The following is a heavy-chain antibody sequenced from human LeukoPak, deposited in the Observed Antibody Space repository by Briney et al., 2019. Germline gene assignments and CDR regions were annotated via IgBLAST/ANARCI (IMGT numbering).Heavy chain of an antibody. V-gene: IGHV4-39*01. CDR3: ARVWDTAFDY. CDR2: IYYSGST. CDR1: GGSISSSSYY. Sequence: SETLSLTCTVSGGSISSSSYYWGWIRQPPGKGLEWIGSIYYSGSTYYNPSLKSRVTISVDTSKNQFSLKLSSVTAADTAVYYCARVWDTAFDYWGQGTLVTVSS. D-gene: IGHD5-18*01. J-gene: IGHJ4*02.